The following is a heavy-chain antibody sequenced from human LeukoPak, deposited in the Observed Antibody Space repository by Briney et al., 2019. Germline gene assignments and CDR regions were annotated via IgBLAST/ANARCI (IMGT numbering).Heavy chain of an antibody. V-gene: IGHV4-34*01. D-gene: IGHD2-2*01. Sequence: SETLSLTCAVYGGSFSGYYWSWIRQPPGKGLEWIGEINHSGSTNYNPSLKSRVTISVDTSKNQFSLKLSSVTAADTAVYYCARGVWDIVVVPAAFNWFDPWGQGTLVTVSS. J-gene: IGHJ5*02. CDR3: ARGVWDIVVVPAAFNWFDP. CDR1: GGSFSGYY. CDR2: INHSGST.